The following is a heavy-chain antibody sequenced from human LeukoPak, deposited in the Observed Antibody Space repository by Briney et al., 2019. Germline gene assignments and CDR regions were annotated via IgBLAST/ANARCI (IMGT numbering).Heavy chain of an antibody. CDR1: GGTFSCYG. CDR2: ISAYNGNT. J-gene: IGHJ4*02. Sequence: ASVKVSCKASGGTFSCYGFGWERQAPGQGLEWMGWISAYNGNTNYAQKLQGRVTMTTDTSTSTAYMELRSLRSDDTAVYYCARGNVGATTFLDYWGQGTLVTVSS. V-gene: IGHV1-18*04. CDR3: ARGNVGATTFLDY. D-gene: IGHD1-26*01.